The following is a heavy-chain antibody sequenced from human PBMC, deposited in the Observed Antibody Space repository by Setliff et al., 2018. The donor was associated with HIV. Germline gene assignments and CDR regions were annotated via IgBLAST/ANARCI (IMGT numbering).Heavy chain of an antibody. D-gene: IGHD3-10*01. CDR2: INPKNRST. J-gene: IGHJ4*02. V-gene: IGHV1-46*01. Sequence: ASVKVSCKASGYTFTTYHMHWLRQAPGQGLEWMRIINPKNRSTTYAQRFQDRVTMTSDTSTNTFYMELSSLKSEDTAVYYCTRNLYYYASGIHFGVYWGQRTPVTVSS. CDR1: GYTFTTYH. CDR3: TRNLYYYASGIHFGVY.